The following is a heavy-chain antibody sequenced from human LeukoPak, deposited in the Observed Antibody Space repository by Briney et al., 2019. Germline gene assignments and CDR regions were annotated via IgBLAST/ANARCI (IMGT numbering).Heavy chain of an antibody. D-gene: IGHD4-17*01. Sequence: GGSLRLSCAASGFTFSSYEMNWVRQAPGKGLEWVSYISSSGSTIYYADSVKGQFTISRDNAKNSLYLQMNSLGAEDTAVYYCARDGDYAYGMDVWGQGTTVTVSS. CDR2: ISSSGSTI. CDR1: GFTFSSYE. J-gene: IGHJ6*02. CDR3: ARDGDYAYGMDV. V-gene: IGHV3-48*03.